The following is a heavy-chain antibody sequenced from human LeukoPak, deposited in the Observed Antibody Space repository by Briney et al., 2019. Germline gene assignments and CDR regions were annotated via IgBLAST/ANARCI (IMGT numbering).Heavy chain of an antibody. J-gene: IGHJ4*02. CDR2: ISGNGANT. CDR3: ARDDYCDDMSRLFSC. CDR1: GFAFRNYV. Sequence: PGGSLRLSCSASGFAFRNYVMHWVRQAPGKGLEYVSAISGNGANTYYANSVKGRSTISRDNSKNTLYLQMGSLRAEDMAVYYCARDDYCDDMSRLFSCGGQGTLVTVSS. V-gene: IGHV3-64*01. D-gene: IGHD4-17*01.